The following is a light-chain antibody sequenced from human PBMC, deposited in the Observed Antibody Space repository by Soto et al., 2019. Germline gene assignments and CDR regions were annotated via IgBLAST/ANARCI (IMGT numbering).Light chain of an antibody. CDR3: QQYGSSPGT. Sequence: EIVLTQSPGTLYLSPGERAILSCMASQSVSSSYLAWYQQKPGQAPRLLIYGASSRATGIPDRFSGSGSGTDFTLTISRLEPEDFAVYYCQQYGSSPGTFGQGTKVDIK. CDR2: GAS. V-gene: IGKV3-20*01. J-gene: IGKJ1*01. CDR1: QSVSSSY.